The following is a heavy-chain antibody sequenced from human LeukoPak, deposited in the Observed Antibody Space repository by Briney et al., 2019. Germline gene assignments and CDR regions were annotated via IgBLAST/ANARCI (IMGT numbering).Heavy chain of an antibody. CDR3: VKGSDTSRPYYFDY. V-gene: IGHV3-23*01. CDR1: GFTFRSYA. Sequence: GSLRPPRATSGFTFRSYAMSWVRPTPEKGLEWVPAITYSGGDAFHADSVKGRFSISRDNSLNTLYLQMNNLKAEDTAIYYCVKGSDTSRPYYFDYWGQGALVTVSP. J-gene: IGHJ4*02. CDR2: ITYSGGDA.